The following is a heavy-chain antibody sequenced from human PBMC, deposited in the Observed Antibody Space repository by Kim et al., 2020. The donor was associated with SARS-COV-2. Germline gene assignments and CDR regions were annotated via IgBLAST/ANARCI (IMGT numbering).Heavy chain of an antibody. CDR1: GFTFSSYA. J-gene: IGHJ6*02. CDR2: ISYDGSNK. D-gene: IGHD1-26*01. Sequence: GGSLRLSCAASGFTFSSYAMHWVRQAPGKRLEWVAVISYDGSNKYYADSVKGRFTISRDNSKNTLYLQMNSLRAEDTAVYYCARGVGSYYGMDVWGQGTTVTVSS. CDR3: ARGVGSYYGMDV. V-gene: IGHV3-30-3*01.